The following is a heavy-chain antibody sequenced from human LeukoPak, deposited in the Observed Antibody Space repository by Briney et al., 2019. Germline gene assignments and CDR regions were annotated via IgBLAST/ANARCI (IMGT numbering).Heavy chain of an antibody. D-gene: IGHD4-17*01. CDR3: AKDQGRDYVPWGPATQFH. J-gene: IGHJ4*02. Sequence: GGSLRLSCAASGFTFSSSAMSWVRQAPGKGLQWVSAIDGSGYNIQYADSVKGRFTISRDNSRDTLFLQMNSLRAEDTAIYFCAKDQGRDYVPWGPATQFHWGQGVLVTVSA. CDR2: IDGSGYNI. CDR1: GFTFSSSA. V-gene: IGHV3-23*05.